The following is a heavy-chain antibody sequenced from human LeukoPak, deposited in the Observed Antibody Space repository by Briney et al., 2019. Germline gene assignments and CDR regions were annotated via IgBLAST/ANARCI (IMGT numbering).Heavy chain of an antibody. V-gene: IGHV4-39*01. J-gene: IGHJ4*02. CDR3: ARRSAGSGSDY. D-gene: IGHD3-10*01. CDR2: ISYSGNT. Sequence: SETLSLTCTVSGGSISSSGSYWGWIRQPPGKGLEWIGTISYSGNTYYNPSLKSRSTISVDTSKNQFSLKLSSVTAADTAVYYCARRSAGSGSDYWGQGTLVTVSS. CDR1: GGSISSSGSY.